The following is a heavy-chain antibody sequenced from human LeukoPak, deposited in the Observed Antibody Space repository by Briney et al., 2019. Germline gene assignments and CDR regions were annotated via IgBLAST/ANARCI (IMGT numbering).Heavy chain of an antibody. CDR2: ISSSGGGT. CDR3: ARPLAVLRYFDWFYFDY. V-gene: IGHV3-23*01. D-gene: IGHD3-9*01. Sequence: HPGGSLRLSCTASGFTFGDYAMSWVRQAPGKGLEWVSYISSSGGGTYYADSVKGRFTISRDNSKNTLYLQMNSLRAEDTAVYYCARPLAVLRYFDWFYFDYWGQGTLVTVSS. J-gene: IGHJ4*02. CDR1: GFTFGDYA.